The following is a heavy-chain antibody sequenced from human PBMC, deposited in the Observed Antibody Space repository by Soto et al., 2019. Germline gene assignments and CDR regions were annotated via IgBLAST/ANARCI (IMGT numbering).Heavy chain of an antibody. CDR2: IYYSGNT. D-gene: IGHD3-10*01. CDR3: ARQGYGSGPKWFDA. J-gene: IGHJ5*02. V-gene: IGHV4-38-2*01. CDR1: DYSISNGYY. Sequence: PXETLTLXSAVSDYSISNGYYWGWIRQPPGKGLEWIGSIYYSGNTYYNLSLKSRVTISVDTSKNQFSLKLKSVTAADTAVYYCARQGYGSGPKWFDAWGQGTLVTVSS.